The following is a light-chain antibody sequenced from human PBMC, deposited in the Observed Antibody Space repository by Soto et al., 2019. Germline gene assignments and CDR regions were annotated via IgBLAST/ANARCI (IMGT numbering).Light chain of an antibody. CDR2: ANS. CDR3: QSYDSRLSGYVV. J-gene: IGLJ2*01. CDR1: SSNIGAGYD. V-gene: IGLV1-40*01. Sequence: QPVLTQPPSVSGAPGQTVTISCTGGSSNIGAGYDVHWYQQIPGTAPKLLIYANSNRPSGVPNRFSGSKSGTSASLAVTGLQAEDEADYYCQSYDSRLSGYVVFGGGTKPTVL.